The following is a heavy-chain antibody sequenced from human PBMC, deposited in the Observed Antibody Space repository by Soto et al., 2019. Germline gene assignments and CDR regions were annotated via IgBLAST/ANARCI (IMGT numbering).Heavy chain of an antibody. V-gene: IGHV1-69*01. CDR2: IIPIVGTP. CDR1: RGTFSSYA. Sequence: LVQSGAEVKKPGSSAKVSCKASRGTFSSYAISWVRQAPGQGLEWMGGIIPIVGTPNYVQKFQGRVTITADESTTTAYMELSSLTSEDTAVYYCARGAATVTRGANYFYYYGMDVWGQGTTVTVSS. D-gene: IGHD5-18*01. J-gene: IGHJ6*02. CDR3: ARGAATVTRGANYFYYYGMDV.